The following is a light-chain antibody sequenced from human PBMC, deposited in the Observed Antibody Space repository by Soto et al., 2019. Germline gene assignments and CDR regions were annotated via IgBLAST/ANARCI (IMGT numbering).Light chain of an antibody. V-gene: IGKV3-20*01. Sequence: EIVLTQSPGTLSFSPWERATLSCRASQSVSSTYLAWYQQKPGQAPRLLIYDASSRATGIPDRFSGSGSGTDFTLTISSLEPEDFAVYSCQQYAGSPPTFGQGTRLEIK. CDR2: DAS. CDR3: QQYAGSPPT. J-gene: IGKJ5*01. CDR1: QSVSSTY.